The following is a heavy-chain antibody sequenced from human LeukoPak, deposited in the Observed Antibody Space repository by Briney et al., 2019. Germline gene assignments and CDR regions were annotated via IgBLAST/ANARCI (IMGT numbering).Heavy chain of an antibody. J-gene: IGHJ4*02. CDR2: IKQDGSEK. CDR3: ARDNYDFWSGSRHFDY. CDR1: GFTFSSYW. V-gene: IGHV3-7*01. D-gene: IGHD3-3*01. Sequence: GGSLRLSCAASGFTFSSYWMSWVRQAPGKGLEWVANIKQDGSEKYYVDSVKGRFTISRDNAKNSLYLQMNSLRAEDTAVYYCARDNYDFWSGSRHFDYWGQGTLVTVSS.